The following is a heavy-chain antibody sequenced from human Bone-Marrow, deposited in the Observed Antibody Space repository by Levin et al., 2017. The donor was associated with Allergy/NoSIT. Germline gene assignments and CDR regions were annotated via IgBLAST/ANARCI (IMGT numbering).Heavy chain of an antibody. CDR3: ARGGRYGDYLRFDAFDI. J-gene: IGHJ3*02. D-gene: IGHD4-17*01. CDR1: GFTFSSYA. V-gene: IGHV3-30-3*01. CDR2: ISYDGSNK. Sequence: GESLKISCAASGFTFSSYAMHWVRQAPGKGLEWVAVISYDGSNKYYADSVKGRFTISRDNSKNTLYLQMNSLRAEDTAVYYCARGGRYGDYLRFDAFDIWGQGTMVTVSS.